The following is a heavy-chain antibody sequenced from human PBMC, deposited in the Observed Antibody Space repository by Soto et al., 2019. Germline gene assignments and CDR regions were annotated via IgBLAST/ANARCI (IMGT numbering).Heavy chain of an antibody. V-gene: IGHV3-30*18. CDR2: ISHDGSNT. Sequence: QVQLVESGGGVVQPGGSLRLSCAASGFTFRTHGMHWVGQAPGKGLEWVALISHDGSNTYYADSVKGRFTISRDNSNNAEFLQMNSLRPDDRATYYCAKPWDQWVTDHWGQGALVTVSS. D-gene: IGHD1-26*01. J-gene: IGHJ4*02. CDR1: GFTFRTHG. CDR3: AKPWDQWVTDH.